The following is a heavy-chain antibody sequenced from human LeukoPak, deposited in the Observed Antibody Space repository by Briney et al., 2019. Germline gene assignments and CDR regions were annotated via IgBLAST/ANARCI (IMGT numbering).Heavy chain of an antibody. D-gene: IGHD1-1*01. CDR1: GFTFSSYE. J-gene: IGHJ4*02. CDR2: ISSSGSTI. CDR3: ARDLGTPSDY. V-gene: IGHV3-48*03. Sequence: GGSLRLSCAASGFTFSSYEMNWVRQAPGKGLEWVSYISSSGSTIYYADSVKGRFTISRDHAKNSLYLQMNSLRAEDTAVYYCARDLGTPSDYWGQGTLVTVSS.